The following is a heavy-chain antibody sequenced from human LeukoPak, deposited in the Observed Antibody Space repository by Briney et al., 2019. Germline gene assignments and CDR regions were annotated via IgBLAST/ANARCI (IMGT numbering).Heavy chain of an antibody. J-gene: IGHJ4*02. D-gene: IGHD3-10*01. CDR3: AGYGSGSY. CDR2: INHSGST. V-gene: IGHV4-34*01. Sequence: PSETLSLTCSVSDDSITMYYWTWIRQPPGKGLEWIGEINHSGSTNYNPSLKSRVTISVDTSKNQFSLKLSSVTAADTAVYYCAGYGSGSYWSQGTLVTVSS. CDR1: DDSITMYY.